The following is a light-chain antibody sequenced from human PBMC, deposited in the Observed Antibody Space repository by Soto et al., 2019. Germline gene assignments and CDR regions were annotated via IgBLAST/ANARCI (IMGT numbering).Light chain of an antibody. CDR2: VAS. J-gene: IGKJ5*01. CDR3: QKFNNYPIA. V-gene: IGKV1-9*01. Sequence: IQLTQSPSSLSASVGDRVTITCRASQGISSYLAWYQQKPGKAPRVLISVASTLQSGVPSRFSGSGSGTAFTLTISSLQPEDFATYYCQKFNNYPIAFGQGTRLEIK. CDR1: QGISSY.